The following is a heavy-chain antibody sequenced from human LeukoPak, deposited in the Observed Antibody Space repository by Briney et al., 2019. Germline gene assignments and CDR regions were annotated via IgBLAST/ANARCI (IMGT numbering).Heavy chain of an antibody. J-gene: IGHJ3*02. Sequence: GGSLRLSCTASGFTFGDYAMSWVRQAPGKGLEWVGFIRSKAYGGTTEYAASVKGRFTISRDDSKSIAYLQMNSLKTEDTAVYYCTRDVGSQGAFDIWGQGTMVTVSS. V-gene: IGHV3-49*04. D-gene: IGHD1-26*01. CDR2: IRSKAYGGTT. CDR1: GFTFGDYA. CDR3: TRDVGSQGAFDI.